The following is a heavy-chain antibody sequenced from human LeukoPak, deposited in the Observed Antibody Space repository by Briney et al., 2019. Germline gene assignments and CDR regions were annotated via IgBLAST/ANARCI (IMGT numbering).Heavy chain of an antibody. Sequence: GGSLRLSCAASGFTFSSYWIHWVRQAPGKGLVWVSRINSDGSSISYADSVKGRFTISRDNAKNTLYLQMNSLRAEDTAVYYCAVVVVTAIHAYWGQGTLVTVSS. CDR2: INSDGSSI. J-gene: IGHJ4*02. CDR1: GFTFSSYW. D-gene: IGHD2-21*02. CDR3: AVVVVTAIHAY. V-gene: IGHV3-74*01.